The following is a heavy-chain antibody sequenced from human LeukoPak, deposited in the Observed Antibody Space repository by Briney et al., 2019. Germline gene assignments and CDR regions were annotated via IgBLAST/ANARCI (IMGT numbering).Heavy chain of an antibody. V-gene: IGHV1-2*02. J-gene: IGHJ4*02. D-gene: IGHD5-12*01. CDR1: GYTFTHYY. CDR2: INPNSGGT. Sequence: GASVTVSFTSSGYTFTHYYMHCVRQAPGQRLDLMGWINPNSGGTNYAQKFQGRVTMTRDTSISTAYMELSRQRSDDTAVYYCARVNSGYDASLDYWGQGTLVTVSS. CDR3: ARVNSGYDASLDY.